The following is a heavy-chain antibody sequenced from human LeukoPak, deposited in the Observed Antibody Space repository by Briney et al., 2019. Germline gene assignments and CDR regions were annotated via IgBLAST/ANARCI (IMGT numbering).Heavy chain of an antibody. CDR1: GFTFSGSA. V-gene: IGHV3-73*01. CDR3: TTQNILTLNDAFDI. J-gene: IGHJ3*02. CDR2: IRSKPNNYAT. D-gene: IGHD3-9*01. Sequence: EGSLRLSCAASGFTFSGSAMHWVRQASGKGLEWVGRIRSKPNNYATAYAASVKGRFTISRDDSKSTAYLQMNSLKTEDTAVYYCTTQNILTLNDAFDIWGQGTMVTVSS.